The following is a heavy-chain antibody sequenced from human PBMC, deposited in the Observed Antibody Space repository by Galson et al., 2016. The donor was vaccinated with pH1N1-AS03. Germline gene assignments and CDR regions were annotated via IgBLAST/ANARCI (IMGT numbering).Heavy chain of an antibody. CDR3: ARIKGGGNSDDFDI. J-gene: IGHJ3*02. V-gene: IGHV3-7*01. CDR2: IKQDGSEN. Sequence: SLRLSCAASGFTFRSYWMTWVRQAPGKGLEWVANIKQDGSENYSLDSVKGRFTISRDNVENSVYLQLNSLKVEDTDMYYCARIKGGGNSDDFDIWGLGTKVIVSS. CDR1: GFTFRSYW. D-gene: IGHD4-23*01.